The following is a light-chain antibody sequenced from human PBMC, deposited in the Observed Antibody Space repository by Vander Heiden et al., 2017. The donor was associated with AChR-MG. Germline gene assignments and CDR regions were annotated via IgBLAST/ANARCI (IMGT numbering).Light chain of an antibody. Sequence: QSALTQPASVSGSPGQSLPISCPGTSSDVGGYNYVSWYQQHPGKAPKLMIYDVSNRPSGVSNRFSGSKSGNTAALTSAGLQAEDEADYYCSSYTSSSTPVVFGGGTKLTVL. V-gene: IGLV2-14*03. CDR1: SSDVGGYNY. CDR3: SSYTSSSTPVV. J-gene: IGLJ2*01. CDR2: DVS.